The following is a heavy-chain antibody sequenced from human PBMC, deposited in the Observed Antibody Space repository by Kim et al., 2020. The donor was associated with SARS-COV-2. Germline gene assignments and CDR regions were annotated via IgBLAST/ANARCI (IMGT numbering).Heavy chain of an antibody. D-gene: IGHD3-9*01. V-gene: IGHV4-30-2*01. CDR1: GGSISSGGYS. CDR3: ARNILGLFDY. Sequence: SETLSLTCAVSGGSISSGGYSWSWIRQPPGKGLEWIGYIYHSGSTYYNPSLKSRVTISVDRSKNQFSLKLSSVTAADTAVYYCARNILGLFDYWGQGTLVTVSS. CDR2: IYHSGST. J-gene: IGHJ4*02.